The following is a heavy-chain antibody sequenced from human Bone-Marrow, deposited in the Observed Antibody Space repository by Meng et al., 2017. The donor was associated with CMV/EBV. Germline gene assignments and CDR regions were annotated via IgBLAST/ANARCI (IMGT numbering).Heavy chain of an antibody. V-gene: IGHV4-39*07. CDR2: IYYSGST. CDR3: ASGGMDV. J-gene: IGHJ6*02. Sequence: GSLRLSCTVSGGSISSSSYYWGWIRQPPGKGLEWIGSIYYSGSTYYNPSLKSRVTISVDTSKNQFSLKLNSVTAADTAVYYCASGGMDVWGQGTPVTVSS. CDR1: GGSISSSSYY.